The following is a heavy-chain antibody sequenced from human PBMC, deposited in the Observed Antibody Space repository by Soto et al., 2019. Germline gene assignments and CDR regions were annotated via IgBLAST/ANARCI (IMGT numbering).Heavy chain of an antibody. D-gene: IGHD3-22*01. J-gene: IGHJ4*03. CDR3: AKVATTYYYDSSGLDY. CDR1: GFTFSSYG. CDR2: ISYDGSNK. Sequence: GGSLRLSCAASGFTFSSYGMHWVRQAPGKGLEWVAVISYDGSNKYYADSVKGRFTISRDNSKNTLYLQMNSLRAEDTAVYYCAKVATTYYYDSSGLDYWGQGTMVTVSS. V-gene: IGHV3-30*18.